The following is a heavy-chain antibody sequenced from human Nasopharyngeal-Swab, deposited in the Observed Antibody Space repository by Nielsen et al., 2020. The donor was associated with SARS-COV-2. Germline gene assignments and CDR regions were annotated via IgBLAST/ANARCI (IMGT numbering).Heavy chain of an antibody. J-gene: IGHJ5*02. CDR2: ISGDGSDI. CDR1: GFTFRNFL. Sequence: ESLNPPCASSGFTFRNFLLHLVRQAPGQGLVWVSRISGDGSDISYADSVKGRFTITRDNAKNTVYLQMNSLRAEDTAVYYCIRERQWFGDSSWGQGTLVTVSS. V-gene: IGHV3-74*01. CDR3: IRERQWFGDSS. D-gene: IGHD3-10*01.